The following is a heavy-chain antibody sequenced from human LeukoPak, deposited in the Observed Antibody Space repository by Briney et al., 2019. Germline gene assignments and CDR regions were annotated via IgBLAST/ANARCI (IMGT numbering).Heavy chain of an antibody. Sequence: GGSLRLSCAASGFTFSSYAMHWVRQAPGKGLEYVSAISSNGGTTYYADSVRGRFTISRDNSKNTLYLQMGSLRGEDMAVYYCARVPTYYYYYMDVWGKGTTVTVSS. CDR1: GFTFSSYA. CDR2: ISSNGGTT. CDR3: ARVPTYYYYYMDV. V-gene: IGHV3-64*02. J-gene: IGHJ6*03.